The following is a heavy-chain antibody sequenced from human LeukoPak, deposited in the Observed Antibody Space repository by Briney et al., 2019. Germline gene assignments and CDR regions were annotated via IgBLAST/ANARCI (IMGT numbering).Heavy chain of an antibody. CDR2: IKQDGSEK. V-gene: IGHV3-7*01. J-gene: IGHJ4*02. CDR3: ARDFRITYYYGSGSYYLDY. CDR1: GFTFSSYW. D-gene: IGHD3-10*01. Sequence: GGSLRLSCAASGFTFSSYWMSWVRQAPGKGLEWVANIKQDGSEKYYVDSVKGRFTISRDNAKNPLYLQMNSLRAEDTAVYYCARDFRITYYYGSGSYYLDYWGQGTLVTVSS.